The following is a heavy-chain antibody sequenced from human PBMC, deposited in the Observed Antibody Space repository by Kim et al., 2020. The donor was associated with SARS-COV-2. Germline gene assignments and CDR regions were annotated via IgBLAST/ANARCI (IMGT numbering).Heavy chain of an antibody. CDR2: INHSGST. CDR1: GGSFSGYY. CDR3: ARGLHYDFWSGYYTGSFDY. Sequence: SETLSLTCAVYGGSFSGYYWSWIRQPPGKGLEWIGEINHSGSTNYNPSLKSRVTISVDTSKNQFSLKLSSVTAADTAVYYCARGLHYDFWSGYYTGSFDYWGQGTLVTVSS. V-gene: IGHV4-34*01. J-gene: IGHJ4*02. D-gene: IGHD3-3*01.